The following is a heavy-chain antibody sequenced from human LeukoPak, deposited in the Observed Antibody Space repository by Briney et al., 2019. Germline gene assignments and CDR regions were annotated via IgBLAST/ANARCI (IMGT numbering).Heavy chain of an antibody. J-gene: IGHJ4*02. CDR3: ARDGATVTGLRTYYFDY. Sequence: GGSLRLSCAASGFTFSSYSMHWVRQAPGKGLEWVAVISYDETNKYYADSVKGRFTISRDNSKNTLYLQMNSLRAEDTAVYYCARDGATVTGLRTYYFDYWGQGTLVTVSS. CDR2: ISYDETNK. CDR1: GFTFSSYS. V-gene: IGHV3-30-3*01. D-gene: IGHD4-17*01.